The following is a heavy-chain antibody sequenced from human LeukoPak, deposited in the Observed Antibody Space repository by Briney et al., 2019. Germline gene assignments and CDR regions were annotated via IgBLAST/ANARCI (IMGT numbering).Heavy chain of an antibody. CDR2: ISSSGSTI. CDR1: GFTFSSYE. V-gene: IGHV3-48*03. J-gene: IGHJ4*02. Sequence: PGGSLRLSCAASGFTFSSYEMNWVRQAPGKGLEWVSYISSSGSTIYYADSVKGRFTISRDNAKNSLYLQMNSLRAEDTAVYYSARARGYFDYWGQGTLVTVSS. CDR3: ARARGYFDY.